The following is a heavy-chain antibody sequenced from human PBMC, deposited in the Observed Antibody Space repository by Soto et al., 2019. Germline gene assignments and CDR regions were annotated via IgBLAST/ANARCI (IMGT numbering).Heavy chain of an antibody. CDR1: GGSISSYY. CDR3: ARGTEIERGGGSWVGKYYYYGMDV. D-gene: IGHD2-15*01. J-gene: IGHJ6*02. Sequence: PSETLSLTCTVYGGSISSYYWSWIRQPPEKGLEWIGYVYYSGSTNYNPSLKSRVTISVDTSKNQFSLKLSSVTAADTAVYYCARGTEIERGGGSWVGKYYYYGMDVWGQGTTVTVSS. CDR2: VYYSGST. V-gene: IGHV4-59*01.